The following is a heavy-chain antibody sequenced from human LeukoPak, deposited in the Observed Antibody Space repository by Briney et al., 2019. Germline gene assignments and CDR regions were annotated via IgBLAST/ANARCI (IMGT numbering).Heavy chain of an antibody. CDR1: GFTFSSYW. Sequence: PGGSLRLSCAASGFTFSSYWMSWVRQAPGKGLEWVANIKQDGSEKYYVDSVKGRFTISRDNAKNSLYLQMNSLRAEDTAVYYCARDTGTMVRGVTGDYYYYYGMDVWGQGTTVTVSS. CDR2: IKQDGSEK. D-gene: IGHD3-10*01. V-gene: IGHV3-7*01. J-gene: IGHJ6*02. CDR3: ARDTGTMVRGVTGDYYYYYGMDV.